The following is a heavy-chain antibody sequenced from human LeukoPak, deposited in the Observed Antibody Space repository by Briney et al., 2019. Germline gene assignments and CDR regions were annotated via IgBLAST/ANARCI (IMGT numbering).Heavy chain of an antibody. CDR1: GFTFSNYA. J-gene: IGHJ4*02. D-gene: IGHD5-24*01. V-gene: IGHV3-23*01. CDR3: ANQAGHGFYYFDK. Sequence: GGSLRLSCAASGFTFSNYAMSWVRQAPGKGLEWVSGISAGAGSTNYADSVKGRFTISRDNSKNTLYLQMNSLRAEDTAVYYCANQAGHGFYYFDKWGQGTLVTVSS. CDR2: ISAGAGST.